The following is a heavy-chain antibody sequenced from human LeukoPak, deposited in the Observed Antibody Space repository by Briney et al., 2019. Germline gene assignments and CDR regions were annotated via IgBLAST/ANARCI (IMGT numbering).Heavy chain of an antibody. J-gene: IGHJ4*02. CDR1: GGSISSYY. D-gene: IGHD6-19*01. Sequence: SETLSLTCTVSGGSISSYYWSWIRQPPGRGLEWIGYIYYSGSTNYNPSLKSRVTISVDTSKNQFSLKLSSVTAADTAVYYCARGKPRIAVAGTPYYFDYWGQGTLVTVSS. CDR2: IYYSGST. CDR3: ARGKPRIAVAGTPYYFDY. V-gene: IGHV4-59*01.